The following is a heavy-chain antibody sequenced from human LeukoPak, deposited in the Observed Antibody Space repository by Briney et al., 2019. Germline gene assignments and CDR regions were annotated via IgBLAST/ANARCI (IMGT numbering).Heavy chain of an antibody. Sequence: PGGSLRLSFAASGFTVSSNYMSWVRQAPWKGLEWVSVIYSGGSTYYADSVKGRFTISRDNSKNTLYLQMNSLRAEDTAVYYCARSQGYQLPFDPWGQGTLVTVSS. CDR2: IYSGGST. CDR1: GFTVSSNY. J-gene: IGHJ5*02. CDR3: ARSQGYQLPFDP. V-gene: IGHV3-53*01. D-gene: IGHD2-2*01.